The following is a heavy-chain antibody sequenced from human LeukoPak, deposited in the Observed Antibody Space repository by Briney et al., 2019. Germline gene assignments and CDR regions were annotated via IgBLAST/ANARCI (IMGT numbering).Heavy chain of an antibody. Sequence: ASVKVSCKASGYTFTGYYMHWVRQAPGQGLEWMGWINPNSGGTNYAQKFQGRVTMTRDTSISTAYMELSRLRSDDTAVYYCARVSETITMVRGVIFWFDPWGQGTLVTVSS. CDR1: GYTFTGYY. V-gene: IGHV1-2*02. CDR2: INPNSGGT. D-gene: IGHD3-10*01. J-gene: IGHJ5*02. CDR3: ARVSETITMVRGVIFWFDP.